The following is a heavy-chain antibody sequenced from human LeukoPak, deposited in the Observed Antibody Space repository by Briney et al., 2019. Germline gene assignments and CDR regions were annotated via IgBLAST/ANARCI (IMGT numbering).Heavy chain of an antibody. CDR3: ARIRTPVATIDY. V-gene: IGHV4-39*01. J-gene: IGHJ4*02. Sequence: PSETLSLTCTVSGGSISSSSYYWGWIRQPPGKGLEWIGSIYYSGSTYYNPSLKSRVTISVDTSKNQFSLKLSSVTAADRAVYYCARIRTPVATIDYWGQGTLVTVSS. CDR1: GGSISSSSYY. D-gene: IGHD5-12*01. CDR2: IYYSGST.